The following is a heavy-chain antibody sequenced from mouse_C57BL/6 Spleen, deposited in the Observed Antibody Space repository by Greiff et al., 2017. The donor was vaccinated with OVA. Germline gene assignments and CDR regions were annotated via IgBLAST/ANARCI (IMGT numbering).Heavy chain of an antibody. CDR3: ARGRYYSNYVPFDY. CDR2: IYPSDSET. Sequence: QVQLQQSGAELVRPGSSVKLSCKASGYTFTSYWMDWVKQRPGQGLEWIGNIYPSDSETHYNPKFKAKATLTVDKSSSTAYMQLSSLTSEDSAVYDCARGRYYSNYVPFDYWGQGTTLTVSS. CDR1: GYTFTSYW. J-gene: IGHJ2*01. V-gene: IGHV1-61*01. D-gene: IGHD2-5*01.